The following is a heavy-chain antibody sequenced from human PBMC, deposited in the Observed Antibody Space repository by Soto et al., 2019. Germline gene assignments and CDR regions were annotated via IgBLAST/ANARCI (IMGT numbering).Heavy chain of an antibody. V-gene: IGHV3-11*04. Sequence: GGSLRLSCAASGFTFSDYYMSWIRQAPGKGLEWVSYISSSGSTIYYADSVKGRFTISRDNAKNSLYLQMNSLRAEDTAVYYCANLMGYCSSTSCYKHYYYYGMDVWGQRTTVTVSS. CDR2: ISSSGSTI. D-gene: IGHD2-2*02. CDR1: GFTFSDYY. J-gene: IGHJ6*02. CDR3: ANLMGYCSSTSCYKHYYYYGMDV.